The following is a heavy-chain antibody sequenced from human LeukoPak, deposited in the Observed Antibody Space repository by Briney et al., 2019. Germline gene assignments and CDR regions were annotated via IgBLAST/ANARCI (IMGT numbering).Heavy chain of an antibody. CDR2: ISYDGSNK. V-gene: IGHV3-30*03. D-gene: IGHD1-26*01. CDR1: GFTFSSYG. J-gene: IGHJ4*02. Sequence: PGRSLRLSCAASGFTFSSYGMHWVRQAPGKGLEWVAVISYDGSNKYYADSVKGRFTISRDNSKNTLYLQMNSLRAEDTAVYYCATPGMGSYYGGGYFDYWGQGTLVTVSS. CDR3: ATPGMGSYYGGGYFDY.